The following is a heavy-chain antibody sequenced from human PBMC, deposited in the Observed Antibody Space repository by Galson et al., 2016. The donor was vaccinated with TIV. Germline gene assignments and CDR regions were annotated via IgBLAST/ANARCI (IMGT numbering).Heavy chain of an antibody. J-gene: IGHJ4*02. CDR2: LNPDSGAT. CDR3: ARVNWARAFDY. Sequence: SVKVSCKASGYIFINYYIHWVRQAPGQGLEWLGWLNPDSGATQYAQKFRGRVTMTRDTSISTAYMELRRLISDDTAVYYCARVNWARAFDYWGQGTQVTVSS. D-gene: IGHD7-27*01. V-gene: IGHV1-2*02. CDR1: GYIFINYY.